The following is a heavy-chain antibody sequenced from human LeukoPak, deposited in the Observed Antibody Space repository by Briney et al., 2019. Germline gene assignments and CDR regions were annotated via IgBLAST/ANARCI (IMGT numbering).Heavy chain of an antibody. Sequence: GGSLRLSCAASGFTFSTCGVHWVRQAPGKGLEWVALISYDGSNKYYADSVKGRFSISRDNSKNTLYLQMNSLRLEDTAVYYCARNGGPIRFFDWFSDYWGQGSLVTVSS. CDR3: ARNGGPIRFFDWFSDY. CDR2: ISYDGSNK. CDR1: GFTFSTCG. V-gene: IGHV3-30*03. J-gene: IGHJ4*02. D-gene: IGHD3-9*01.